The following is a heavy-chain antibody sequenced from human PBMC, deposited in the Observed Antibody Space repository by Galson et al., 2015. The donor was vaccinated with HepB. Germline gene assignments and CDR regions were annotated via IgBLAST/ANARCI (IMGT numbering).Heavy chain of an antibody. CDR2: ISSSGSTI. CDR1: GFTFSDYY. D-gene: IGHD2/OR15-2a*01. J-gene: IGHJ3*02. Sequence: SLRLSCAVSGFTFSDYYMSWIRQAPGKGLEWVSYISSSGSTIYYADSVKGRFTISRDNAKNSLYLQMNSLRAEDTAVYYCARDSTMRDDASDIWGQGTMVTVSS. CDR3: ARDSTMRDDASDI. V-gene: IGHV3-11*01.